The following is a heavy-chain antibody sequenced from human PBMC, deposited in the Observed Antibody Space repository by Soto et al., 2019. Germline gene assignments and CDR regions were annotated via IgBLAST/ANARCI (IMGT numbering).Heavy chain of an antibody. J-gene: IGHJ4*02. CDR3: ATTARYNLGPLDY. CDR1: GFTVSSKY. CDR2: IQSGGTT. V-gene: IGHV3-66*01. Sequence: QPGGSLRLSCAASGFTVSSKYMTWVRQAPGKGLEWVSLIQSGGTTYYADSVKGRFTISRDNSKNTLYLQMNSLRAEDTAVYYCATTARYNLGPLDYWGQGTLVTVSS. D-gene: IGHD5-18*01.